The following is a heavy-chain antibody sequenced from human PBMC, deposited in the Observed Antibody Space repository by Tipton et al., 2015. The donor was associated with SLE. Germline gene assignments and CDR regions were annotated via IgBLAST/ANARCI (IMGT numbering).Heavy chain of an antibody. J-gene: IGHJ3*02. V-gene: IGHV4-39*07. CDR2: IYYSGST. D-gene: IGHD6-19*01. CDR1: GGSISSSSYY. Sequence: TLSLTCTVSGGSISSSSYYWGWIRPPPGKGLEWIGSIYYSGSTYYNPSLKSPVTISVDTSKNQFSLKLSSVTAADTAVYYCASLDSSGRDAFDIWGQGTMVTVSS. CDR3: ASLDSSGRDAFDI.